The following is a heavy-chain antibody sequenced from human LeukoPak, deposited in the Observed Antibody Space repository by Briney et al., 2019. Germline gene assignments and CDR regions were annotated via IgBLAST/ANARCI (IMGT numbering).Heavy chain of an antibody. CDR2: IYTSGST. CDR1: GGSISSYY. D-gene: IGHD2-2*01. Sequence: SETLSLTCTVSGGSISSYYWSWIRQPAGKGLEWIGRIYTSGSTNYNPSLKSRVTMSVDTSKNQFSLKLSSVTAADTAVYYCARDMNVVVPAAIVDWFDPWGQEPWSPSPQ. J-gene: IGHJ5*02. CDR3: ARDMNVVVPAAIVDWFDP. V-gene: IGHV4-4*07.